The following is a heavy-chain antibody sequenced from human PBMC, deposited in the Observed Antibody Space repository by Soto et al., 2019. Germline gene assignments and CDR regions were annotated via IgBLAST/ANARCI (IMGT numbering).Heavy chain of an antibody. CDR2: INPKGDGK. D-gene: IGHD3-16*01. Sequence: QVQLVQSGPEVKKPGASVKISCKASEQTITGHYIQWVRQAPGQGLEWMGWINPKGDGKKYAQHFQGRITVTRDTSINTCYMELRALTTDDTAVYYCASYPLSYTTNDYLEHWGPGTLVTVSS. CDR3: ASYPLSYTTNDYLEH. CDR1: EQTITGHY. J-gene: IGHJ4*02. V-gene: IGHV1-2*02.